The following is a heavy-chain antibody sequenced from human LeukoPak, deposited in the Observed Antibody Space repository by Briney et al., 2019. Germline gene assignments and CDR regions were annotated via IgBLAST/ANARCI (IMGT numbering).Heavy chain of an antibody. J-gene: IGHJ4*02. CDR2: IKHSGST. Sequence: SETLSLTCAVYGGSFSGYYWSWIRQPPGKGLEWIGEIKHSGSTNYNPSLKSRVTISVDTSKNQFSLKLRSVTAADTAVYYCARGYGWPLGYWGQGTLVTVSS. CDR3: ARGYGWPLGY. D-gene: IGHD2-15*01. V-gene: IGHV4-34*01. CDR1: GGSFSGYY.